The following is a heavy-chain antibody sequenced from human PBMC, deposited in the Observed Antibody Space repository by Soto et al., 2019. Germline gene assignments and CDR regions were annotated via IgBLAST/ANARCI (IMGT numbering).Heavy chain of an antibody. CDR1: GGPISSTDW. CDR2: IYHSGST. V-gene: IGHV4-4*02. D-gene: IGHD1-26*01. CDR3: ARAVLVGAIYYFDY. J-gene: IGHJ4*02. Sequence: SETLSLTCAVSGGPISSTDWWNWVRQPPGKGLEWIGEIYHSGSTNYNPSLKSRVTISVDKSKNQFSLRLSSVTAADTAVYYCARAVLVGAIYYFDYWGQGTLVTVS.